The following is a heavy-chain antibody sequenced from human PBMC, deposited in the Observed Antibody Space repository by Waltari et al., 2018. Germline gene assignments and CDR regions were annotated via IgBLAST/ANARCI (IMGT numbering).Heavy chain of an antibody. CDR2: INPNSGVT. Sequence: QVQLVQSGAEVKKPGASVKVSCKASGYTFTGYYMHWVRQAPGQGLEWMGRINPNSGVTNYAQKFQGRVTMTRDTSISTAYMELSRLRSDDTAVYYWARERDGLIYYYMDVWGKGTTVTVSS. CDR1: GYTFTGYY. D-gene: IGHD2-8*01. V-gene: IGHV1-2*06. CDR3: ARERDGLIYYYMDV. J-gene: IGHJ6*03.